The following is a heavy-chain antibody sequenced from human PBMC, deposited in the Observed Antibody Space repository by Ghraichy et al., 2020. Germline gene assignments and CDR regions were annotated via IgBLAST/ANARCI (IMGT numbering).Heavy chain of an antibody. V-gene: IGHV3-23*01. CDR1: GFTFSTYA. CDR3: SGAHCSSTSCYWSFDY. Sequence: GGSLRLSCAASGFTFSTYAMSWVRQAPGKGLEWVSAISGSGGSTYYADSVKGRFTISRDTSNNTLYLQMNSLTAEDTAVYYCSGAHCSSTSCYWSFDYWGQGTLVTVSS. J-gene: IGHJ4*02. D-gene: IGHD2-2*01. CDR2: ISGSGGST.